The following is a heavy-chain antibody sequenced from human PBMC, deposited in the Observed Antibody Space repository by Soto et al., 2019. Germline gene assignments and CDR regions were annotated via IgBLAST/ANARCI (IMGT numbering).Heavy chain of an antibody. CDR1: GYSFTSYW. D-gene: IGHD1-26*01. CDR3: ATHVPGAPPGSYFYGMDV. Sequence: GESLKISCQGSGYSFTSYWIGWVRQMPGKGLEWMGIIYPGDSDTRYSPSFQGQVTISADKSISTAYLQWSSLKASDTAMYYCATHVPGAPPGSYFYGMDVWGQGTTVTVSS. CDR2: IYPGDSDT. V-gene: IGHV5-51*01. J-gene: IGHJ6*02.